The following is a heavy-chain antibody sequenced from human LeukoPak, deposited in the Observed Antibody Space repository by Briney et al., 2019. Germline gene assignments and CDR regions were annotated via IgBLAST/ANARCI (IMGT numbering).Heavy chain of an antibody. Sequence: ASVKVSCKASGRTFSSYAISWVRQAPGQGLEWMGGIIPIFGTANYAQKFQGRVTITADEYTSTAYMELSSLRSEDTAVYYCARDLLCSSTSCYTDAFAISGQGTMVTVSS. CDR2: IIPIFGTA. V-gene: IGHV1-69*13. CDR1: GRTFSSYA. J-gene: IGHJ3*02. CDR3: ARDLLCSSTSCYTDAFAI. D-gene: IGHD2-2*02.